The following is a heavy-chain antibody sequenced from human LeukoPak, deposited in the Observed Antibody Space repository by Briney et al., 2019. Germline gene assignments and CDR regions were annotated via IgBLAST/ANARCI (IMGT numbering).Heavy chain of an antibody. D-gene: IGHD2-21*02. CDR3: ARHFRGVVTAERYYFDY. CDR1: GYSFNTYW. Sequence: GASLQISCKGSGYSFNTYWIGWVRQMPGKGLEWMGIIYPGDSDTRYSPSFQGQVTISADKSINTAYLQWSSLKASDTAMYYCARHFRGVVTAERYYFDYWGQGTLVTVSS. CDR2: IYPGDSDT. J-gene: IGHJ4*02. V-gene: IGHV5-51*01.